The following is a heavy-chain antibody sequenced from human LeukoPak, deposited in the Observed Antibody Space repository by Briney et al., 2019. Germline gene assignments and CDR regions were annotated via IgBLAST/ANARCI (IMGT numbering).Heavy chain of an antibody. Sequence: ASVKVSCKASGFTFTSSAVQWVRQAPGQGLEWMGWINTNTGNPTYAQGFTGRFVFSFDTSVSTSYLQISSLKAEDTAVYYCAREGSGYDSGTWYYYYGMDVWGQGTTVTVSS. CDR2: INTNTGNP. J-gene: IGHJ6*02. V-gene: IGHV7-4-1*02. D-gene: IGHD5-12*01. CDR3: AREGSGYDSGTWYYYYGMDV. CDR1: GFTFTSSA.